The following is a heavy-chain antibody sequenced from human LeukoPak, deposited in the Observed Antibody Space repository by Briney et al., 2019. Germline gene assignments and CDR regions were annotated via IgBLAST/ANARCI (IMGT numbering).Heavy chain of an antibody. CDR1: GDSVSINSAA. J-gene: IGHJ4*02. D-gene: IGHD2-2*01. CDR3: ARRYCSSTSCHYFDY. V-gene: IGHV6-1*01. Sequence: SQTLSLTCAISGDSVSINSAAWNWIRQSPSRGLEWLGRTYYRSKWYNDYAVSVKSRITINPDTSKNQFSLQLNSVTPEDTAVYYCARRYCSSTSCHYFDYWGQGTLVTVSS. CDR2: TYYRSKWYN.